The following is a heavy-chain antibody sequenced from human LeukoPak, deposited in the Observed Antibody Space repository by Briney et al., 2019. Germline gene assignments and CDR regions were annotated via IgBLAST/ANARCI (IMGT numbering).Heavy chain of an antibody. CDR3: AKAGWYSSKSYATYDDAIDI. CDR1: GSTFSSYS. J-gene: IGHJ3*02. V-gene: IGHV3-21*01. CDR2: ISSSSSYI. D-gene: IGHD6-13*01. Sequence: GGSLRLSCAASGSTFSSYSMNWVRQAPGKGLEWVSSISSSSSYIYYADSVKGRFTISRDNAKNSLYLQMNSLSAEDTAVYYCAKAGWYSSKSYATYDDAIDIWGQGTLVTVSS.